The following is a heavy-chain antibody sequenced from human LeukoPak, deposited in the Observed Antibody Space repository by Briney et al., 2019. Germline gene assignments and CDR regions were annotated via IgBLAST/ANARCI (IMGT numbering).Heavy chain of an antibody. D-gene: IGHD4-17*01. CDR3: AKRIIEARENGDSNWLDP. Sequence: SETLSLTCTVSGDSITNSYWNWIRQPPGRGLEWVGRISYGGSTNYNPSLKSRVIISRDTSKNQFSLELTSVTAADTAIYYCAKRIIEARENGDSNWLDPWGQGTLVTVSS. V-gene: IGHV4-59*08. J-gene: IGHJ5*01. CDR1: GDSITNSY. CDR2: ISYGGST.